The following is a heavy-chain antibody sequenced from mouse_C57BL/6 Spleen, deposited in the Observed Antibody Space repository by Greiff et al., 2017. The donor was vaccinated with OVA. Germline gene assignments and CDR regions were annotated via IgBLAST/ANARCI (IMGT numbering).Heavy chain of an antibody. CDR2: IDPEDGDT. J-gene: IGHJ3*01. CDR1: GSNIKDYY. Sequence: EVKVEESGAELVRPGASVKLSCTASGSNIKDYYMHWVKQRPGQGLEWIGRIDPEDGDTEYAPKFQGKATMTADTSSNTAYLQLSSLTSEDTAVYYCTVTTVVPFAYWGQGTLVTVSA. D-gene: IGHD1-1*01. V-gene: IGHV14-1*01. CDR3: TVTTVVPFAY.